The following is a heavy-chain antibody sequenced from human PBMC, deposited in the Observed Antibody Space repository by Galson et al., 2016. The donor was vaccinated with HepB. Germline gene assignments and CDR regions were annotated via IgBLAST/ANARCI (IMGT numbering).Heavy chain of an antibody. J-gene: IGHJ4*02. D-gene: IGHD3-10*01. V-gene: IGHV3-21*01. Sequence: SLRLSCAASGFTFTNYSINWVRQAPGKGLEWVSSISSSSRYIFYADSVKGRFSISRDNAERAVYLQMNSLRDEDAAVYYCATNGPLIRPGELLESPHYWGQGILVTCSS. CDR1: GFTFTNYS. CDR3: ATNGPLIRPGELLESPHY. CDR2: ISSSSRYI.